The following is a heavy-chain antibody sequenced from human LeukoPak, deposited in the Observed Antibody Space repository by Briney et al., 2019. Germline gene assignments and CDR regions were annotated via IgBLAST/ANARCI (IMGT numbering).Heavy chain of an antibody. CDR2: VSYDGTNK. J-gene: IGHJ4*02. CDR3: AKVAYSGNYGGPFDY. D-gene: IGHD1-26*01. Sequence: GGSLRLSCAASGFTFSSYGMHWVRQAPGTGLDWVAVVSYDGTNKYHADSVKGRFTISRDNPKNTLYLQMNSLRADDTAVYYCAKVAYSGNYGGPFDYWGQGTLVSVSS. V-gene: IGHV3-30*18. CDR1: GFTFSSYG.